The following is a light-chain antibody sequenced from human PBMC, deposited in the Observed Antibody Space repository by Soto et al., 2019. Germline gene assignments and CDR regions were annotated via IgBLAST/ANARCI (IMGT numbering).Light chain of an antibody. J-gene: IGKJ5*01. CDR1: QIINSD. Sequence: EIVLTHSAVTLSVLQLATPPLXCRTIQIINSDVAWYQPKVGQTPRLLIHGASTRATGIPVRFSGSGSGTDFTLTISSLEPEDFAVYYCQQRSNWPPAITFGQGARLEIK. CDR2: GAS. CDR3: QQRSNWPPAIT. V-gene: IGKV3-11*01.